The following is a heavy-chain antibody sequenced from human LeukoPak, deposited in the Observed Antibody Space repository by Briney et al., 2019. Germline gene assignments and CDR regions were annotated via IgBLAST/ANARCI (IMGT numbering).Heavy chain of an antibody. J-gene: IGHJ4*02. D-gene: IGHD2-15*01. CDR3: ARSGDCSGGSCSKYYFDY. CDR2: INYSGST. CDR1: GGTFSGYY. Sequence: SETLSLTCAAYGGTFSGYYWSWIRQPPGKGLEWIGEINYSGSTNYNPSLKSRVTISVDTSKNPFSLKLSSVTAADPAVYYCARSGDCSGGSCSKYYFDYWGQGTLVTVSS. V-gene: IGHV4-34*01.